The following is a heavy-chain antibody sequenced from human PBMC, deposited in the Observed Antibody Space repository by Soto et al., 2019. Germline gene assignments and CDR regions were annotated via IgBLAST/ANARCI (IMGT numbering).Heavy chain of an antibody. CDR2: ISACNANI. D-gene: IGHD1-26*01. V-gene: IGHV1-18*01. CDR3: ARDRLGATGDY. J-gene: IGHJ4*02. CDR1: GYTFTSYG. Sequence: ASVKVSCKASGYTFTSYGISWVRQTPGQGLEWMGWISACNANINYAQKLQGRVTMTTDTSTNTAYMELRSLRSDDTAVYFCARDRLGATGDYWGQGTLVTVSS.